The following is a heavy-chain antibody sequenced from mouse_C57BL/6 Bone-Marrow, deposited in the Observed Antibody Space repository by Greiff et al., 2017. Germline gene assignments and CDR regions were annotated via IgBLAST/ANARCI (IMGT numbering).Heavy chain of an antibody. CDR3: ARNLWNRDGSSPWFAY. J-gene: IGHJ3*01. CDR1: GYTFTDYY. V-gene: IGHV1-26*01. Sequence: VQLQQSGPELVKPGASVKISCKASGYTFTDYYMNWVKQSHGKSLEWIGDINPNNGGTSYNQKFKGKATLTVDKSSSTAYMELRSLTSEDSAVYYCARNLWNRDGSSPWFAYWGQVTLVTVSA. CDR2: INPNNGGT. D-gene: IGHD1-1*01.